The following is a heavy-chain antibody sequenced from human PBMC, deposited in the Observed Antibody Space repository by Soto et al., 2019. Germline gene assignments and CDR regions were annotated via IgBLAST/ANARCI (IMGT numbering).Heavy chain of an antibody. D-gene: IGHD6-6*01. V-gene: IGHV4-4*07. CDR2: VYSSGVA. CDR3: ARLGSGSSLVF. J-gene: IGHJ4*02. Sequence: QVQLQESGPGLVKPSETLTLICNVSGDSMSGYYGGWVRQPAGQGLEWIGRVYSSGVANYNPSIESRVTMSIDTSKNQFSLRLRSVTAADTAVYFCARLGSGSSLVFWGQGIPVIVSS. CDR1: GDSMSGYY.